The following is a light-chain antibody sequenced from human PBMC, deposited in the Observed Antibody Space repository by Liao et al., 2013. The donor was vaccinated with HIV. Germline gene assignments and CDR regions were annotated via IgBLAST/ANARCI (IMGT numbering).Light chain of an antibody. CDR2: QDT. CDR3: QAWDSSTNYV. J-gene: IGLJ1*01. V-gene: IGLV3-1*01. Sequence: SYEVTQPPSVSVSPGQTATITCSGDKLGDKYASWYQQRPGQSPILVIYQDTKRPSGISDRFSGSNSGNTATLTISGTQALDEADYYCQAWDSSTNYVFGTGTRVTVL. CDR1: KLGDKY.